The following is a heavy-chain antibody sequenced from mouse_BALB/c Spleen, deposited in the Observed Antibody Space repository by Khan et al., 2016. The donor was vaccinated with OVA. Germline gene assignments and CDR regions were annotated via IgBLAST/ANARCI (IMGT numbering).Heavy chain of an antibody. CDR1: GYIFTNYW. D-gene: IGHD2-4*01. CDR2: IYTGSDSN. Sequence: QVQLKQSGAELVRPGASVKLSCKTSGYIFTNYWIHWLKQRSGQGLEWIARIYTGSDSNHYNEKFKDKATLTADKSSSTAYMQLSSLKSEDSAVYFCARSGDYDEVWFAYWGQGTLVTVSA. CDR3: ARSGDYDEVWFAY. V-gene: IGHV1-76*01. J-gene: IGHJ3*01.